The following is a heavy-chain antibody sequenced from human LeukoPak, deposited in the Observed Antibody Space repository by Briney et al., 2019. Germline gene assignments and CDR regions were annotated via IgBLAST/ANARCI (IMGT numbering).Heavy chain of an antibody. CDR1: GFTFSSYG. D-gene: IGHD3-22*01. CDR3: AKDSYYYDSSGYYYSDY. CDR2: ISYDGSNK. J-gene: IGHJ4*02. Sequence: GRSLRLSCAASGFTFSSYGMHWVRQAPGKGLEWVAVISYDGSNKYYADSVKGRFTISKDNSKNTLYLQMNSLRAEDTAVYYCAKDSYYYDSSGYYYSDYWGQGTLVTVSS. V-gene: IGHV3-30*18.